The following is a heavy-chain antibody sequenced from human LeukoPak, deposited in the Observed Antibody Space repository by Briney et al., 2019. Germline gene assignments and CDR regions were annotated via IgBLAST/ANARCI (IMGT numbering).Heavy chain of an antibody. J-gene: IGHJ4*02. D-gene: IGHD5-18*01. V-gene: IGHV3-23*01. CDR3: AKDRLAYSYAQPFDY. CDR1: GFTFGNYA. Sequence: GGSLRLSCAASGFTFGNYAMSWVRQAPGKGLEWLSGISGGGGSTYYADSVKGRFTISRDNSKNTLYLQINSLRAEDTAVYYCAKDRLAYSYAQPFDYWGQGTLVTVSS. CDR2: ISGGGGST.